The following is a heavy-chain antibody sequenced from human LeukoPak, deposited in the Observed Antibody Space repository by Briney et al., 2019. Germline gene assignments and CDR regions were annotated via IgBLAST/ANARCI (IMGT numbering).Heavy chain of an antibody. CDR1: GGSISSSNW. CDR3: ARAPGYCSSTSCYDY. Sequence: PSETLSLTCAVSGGSISSSNWWSWVRQPPGKGLEWIGEIYHSGSTNYNPSLKSRVTVSVDTSKNQFSLKLSSVTAADTAVYYCARAPGYCSSTSCYDYWGQGTLVTVSS. V-gene: IGHV4-4*02. J-gene: IGHJ4*02. CDR2: IYHSGST. D-gene: IGHD2-2*03.